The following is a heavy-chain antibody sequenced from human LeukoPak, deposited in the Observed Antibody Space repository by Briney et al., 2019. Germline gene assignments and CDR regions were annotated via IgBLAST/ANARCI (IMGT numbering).Heavy chain of an antibody. V-gene: IGHV3-30*02. CDR3: AGEDTYDFWSGYWPPFHY. CDR1: GFTFSSYG. D-gene: IGHD3-3*01. Sequence: GGSLRLSCAASGFTFSSYGMHWVRQAPGKGLEWVGFIRYDGSNKYYADSVKGRFTISRDNSKNTLYLQMNSLRAEDTAVYYCAGEDTYDFWSGYWPPFHYWGQGTLVTVSS. J-gene: IGHJ4*02. CDR2: IRYDGSNK.